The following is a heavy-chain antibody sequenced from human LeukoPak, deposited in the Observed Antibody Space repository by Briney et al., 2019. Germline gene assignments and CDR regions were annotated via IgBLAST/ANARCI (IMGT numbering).Heavy chain of an antibody. CDR2: ISWNSGTI. Sequence: PGGSLRLSCAASGFTFDDYAMHWVRQSPGKGLEWVSGISWNSGTIDYADSVKGRFSIFRDNAKNSLYLQMNSLRSEDTAFYYCAKGPLYSGSDYFAYWGQGTLVTVSS. CDR3: AKGPLYSGSDYFAY. D-gene: IGHD1-26*01. V-gene: IGHV3-9*01. CDR1: GFTFDDYA. J-gene: IGHJ4*02.